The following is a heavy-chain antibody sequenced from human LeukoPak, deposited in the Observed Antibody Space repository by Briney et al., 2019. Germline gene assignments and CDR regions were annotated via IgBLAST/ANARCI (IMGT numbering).Heavy chain of an antibody. Sequence: GGSLRLSCAASGFTFSSYSMNWVRQAPGKGLEWVSSISSSSSYIYYADSVKGRFTISRDNAKNSLYLQMNSLRAEDTALYYCAKDLGGSYYGVFDYWGQGTLVTVSS. CDR3: AKDLGGSYYGVFDY. D-gene: IGHD1-26*01. V-gene: IGHV3-21*04. CDR1: GFTFSSYS. CDR2: ISSSSSYI. J-gene: IGHJ4*02.